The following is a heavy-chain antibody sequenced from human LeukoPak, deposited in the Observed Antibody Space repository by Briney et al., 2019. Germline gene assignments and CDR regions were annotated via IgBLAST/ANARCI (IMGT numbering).Heavy chain of an antibody. CDR1: GGCISSGSYY. CDR2: IYTSGST. J-gene: IGHJ6*03. Sequence: SETLSLTCTGSGGCISSGSYYWRWFRQPAERRLERIGRIYTSGSTYYHHSLESRVTISADTSKNQFSLNVSSVTAADTAVYYCARATSSYFYYMDVWGKGTTVTISS. D-gene: IGHD5-12*01. CDR3: ARATSSYFYYMDV. V-gene: IGHV4-61*02.